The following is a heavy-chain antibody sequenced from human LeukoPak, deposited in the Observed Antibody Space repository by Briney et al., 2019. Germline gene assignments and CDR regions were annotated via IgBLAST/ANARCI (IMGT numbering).Heavy chain of an antibody. CDR1: GFTFSSYS. J-gene: IGHJ3*02. Sequence: GSLRLSCAASGFTFSSYSMNWVRQAPGKGLEWVSSISSSSSYIYYADSVKGRFTISRDNAKNSLYLQMNSLRAEDTAVYYCARDRSRDYDFWSGYYTKRAFDIWGQGTMVTVSS. D-gene: IGHD3-3*01. CDR2: ISSSSSYI. CDR3: ARDRSRDYDFWSGYYTKRAFDI. V-gene: IGHV3-21*01.